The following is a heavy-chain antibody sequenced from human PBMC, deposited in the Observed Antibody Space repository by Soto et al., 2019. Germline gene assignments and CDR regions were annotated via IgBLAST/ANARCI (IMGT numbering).Heavy chain of an antibody. CDR2: IYYSGST. J-gene: IGHJ6*01. Sequence: QVQLQESGPGLVKPSETLSLTCTVSGGSISSYYWSWIRQPPGKGLEWIGYIYYSGSTNYNPSLKSRVTISADTSKNQFSLKLSSVTAADTAVYYCARGDPLLWFGEKVYYGMDVW. V-gene: IGHV4-59*01. CDR3: ARGDPLLWFGEKVYYGMDV. D-gene: IGHD3-10*01. CDR1: GGSISSYY.